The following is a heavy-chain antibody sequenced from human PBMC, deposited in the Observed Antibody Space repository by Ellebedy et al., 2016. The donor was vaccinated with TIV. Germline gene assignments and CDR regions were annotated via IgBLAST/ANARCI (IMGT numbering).Heavy chain of an antibody. V-gene: IGHV3-48*02. J-gene: IGHJ5*01. CDR2: VSSSSSAI. CDR1: GFTFSSYS. CDR3: ARDRNDYGDYVGWFDP. Sequence: GGSLRLXCAASGFTFSSYSMNWVCLAPGKGLEWVPYVSSSSSAIYFADSVKGRFTISRDNAKNSLSLQMNSLRDEDTAVYYCARDRNDYGDYVGWFDPWGQGTLVTVS. D-gene: IGHD4-17*01.